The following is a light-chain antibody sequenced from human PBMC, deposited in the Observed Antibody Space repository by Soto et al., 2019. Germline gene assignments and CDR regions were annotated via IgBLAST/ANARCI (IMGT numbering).Light chain of an antibody. J-gene: IGKJ4*01. CDR3: QQSYSTPT. CDR1: QSITSY. Sequence: DIQMTQSPSSLSASVGDRVTITCRAGQSITSYLNWYQQKPGKAPKVLIYAASSLQSGVPSRFSGSGSGTDFTLTISSLQPEDFATYYCQQSYSTPTFGGGTKVDI. V-gene: IGKV1-39*01. CDR2: AAS.